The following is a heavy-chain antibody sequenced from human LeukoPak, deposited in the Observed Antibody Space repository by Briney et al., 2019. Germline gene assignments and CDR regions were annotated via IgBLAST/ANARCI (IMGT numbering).Heavy chain of an antibody. V-gene: IGHV1-69*06. CDR2: IIPIFDTS. CDR3: ARDNDSRDPPHSDY. Sequence: AAVKVSCKASGGTFSSYAISWVRQAPGQGLEWLGGIIPIFDTSHYAQKFRGRLTITADKSTSTAYMELSSLRSEDTAVYYCARDNDSRDPPHSDYWGQGTLVTVSS. CDR1: GGTFSSYA. D-gene: IGHD3-16*01. J-gene: IGHJ4*02.